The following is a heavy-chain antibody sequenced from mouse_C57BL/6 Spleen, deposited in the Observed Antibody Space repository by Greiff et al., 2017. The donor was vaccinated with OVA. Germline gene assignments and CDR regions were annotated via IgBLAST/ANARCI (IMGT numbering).Heavy chain of an antibody. CDR2: IRSKSNNYAT. V-gene: IGHV10-1*01. D-gene: IGHD1-1*01. J-gene: IGHJ3*01. CDR3: VGHDYYGSSSFAY. Sequence: EVKLVESGGGLVQPKGSLKLSCAASGFSFTTYAMNWVRQAPGKGLEWVARIRSKSNNYATYYADSVKDRFTISRDDSESMLYLQMNNLKTEDTAVYYCVGHDYYGSSSFAYWGQGTLVTVSA. CDR1: GFSFTTYA.